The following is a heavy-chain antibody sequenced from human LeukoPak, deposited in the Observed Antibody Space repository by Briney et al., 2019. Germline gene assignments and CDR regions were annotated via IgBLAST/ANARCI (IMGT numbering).Heavy chain of an antibody. D-gene: IGHD6-13*01. CDR2: IYISGRT. V-gene: IGHV4-4*07. J-gene: IGHJ6*03. CDR1: GGSLSSYY. Sequence: KPSETLSLTCTVSGGSLSSYYWSWIRQPAGEGLECIGRIYISGRTNYNPPLKSRVTMSVDTSKNQFSLKVSSVTAADTAVYYCARDRGYSSSWYYYYYMDVWGKGTTVTVSS. CDR3: ARDRGYSSSWYYYYYMDV.